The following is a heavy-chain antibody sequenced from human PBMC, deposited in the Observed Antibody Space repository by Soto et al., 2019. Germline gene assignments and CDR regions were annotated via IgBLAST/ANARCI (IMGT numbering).Heavy chain of an antibody. CDR2: ISSSSSTI. CDR1: GFTFSSHS. J-gene: IGHJ4*02. D-gene: IGHD2-15*01. Sequence: PGGSLRLSCAASGFTFSSHSMNWVRQAPGKGLEWVSYISSSSSTIYYADSVKGRFTISRDNAKNSLYLQMNSLRAEDTAVYYCAREENCSGGSCYWWGYYFDYWGQGTLVTVSS. CDR3: AREENCSGGSCYWWGYYFDY. V-gene: IGHV3-48*01.